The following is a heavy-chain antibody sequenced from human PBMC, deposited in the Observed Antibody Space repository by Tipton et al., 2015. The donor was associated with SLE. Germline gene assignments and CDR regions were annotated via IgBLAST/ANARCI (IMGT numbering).Heavy chain of an antibody. D-gene: IGHD2-15*01. V-gene: IGHV4-59*12. CDR3: AREKDIVVARDAFDI. CDR2: IYYSGST. J-gene: IGHJ3*02. CDR1: GASISSYY. Sequence: TLSLTCTVSGASISSYYWSWIRQPPGKGLEWIGYIYYSGSTIHNPSLKSRVTMSVDTSKNQFSLKLSSVTAADTAVYYCAREKDIVVARDAFDIWGQGTMVTVSS.